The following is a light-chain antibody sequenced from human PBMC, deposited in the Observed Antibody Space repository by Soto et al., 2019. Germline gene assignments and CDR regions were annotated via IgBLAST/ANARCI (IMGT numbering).Light chain of an antibody. CDR2: AAA. J-gene: IGKJ1*01. V-gene: IGKV1-8*01. CDR1: QDVSSY. Sequence: AIRMTQSPSSFSASTGDRVTITCRASQDVSSYLAWYQQKPGKAPKLLIYAAATLQGGVPSRFSGSGSGTNFTLTIGCLQSEDFATYYCQQYYSSPGTFGQGTKVEIE. CDR3: QQYYSSPGT.